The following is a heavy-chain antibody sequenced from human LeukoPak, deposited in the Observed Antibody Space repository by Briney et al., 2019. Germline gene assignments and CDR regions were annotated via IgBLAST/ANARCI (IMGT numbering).Heavy chain of an antibody. CDR2: INIDGSEK. Sequence: GGSLRLSCAASGFTFSGFWMGWVRQAPGKGLEWVATINIDGSEKYYVDSVKGRFTISRDNARNSLYLQMNSLRGEDTAVYYCAREGTLRAHWDPLDYWGQGTLVTVSS. CDR3: AREGTLRAHWDPLDY. J-gene: IGHJ4*02. D-gene: IGHD7-27*01. V-gene: IGHV3-7*01. CDR1: GFTFSGFW.